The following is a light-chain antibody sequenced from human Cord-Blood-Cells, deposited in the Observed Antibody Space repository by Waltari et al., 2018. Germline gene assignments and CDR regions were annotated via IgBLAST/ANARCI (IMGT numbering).Light chain of an antibody. CDR1: SSDVGSYNL. J-gene: IGLJ2*01. CDR2: EGS. V-gene: IGLV2-23*01. CDR3: CPYAGSSTLV. Sequence: QSALTQPASVSGSPGQSLTISCTGTSSDVGSYNLVSWYQQHPGKAPKLIIYEGSKRPSGVSNRFSGSKSGNTASLTISGLQAEDEADYYCCPYAGSSTLVFGGGTKLTVL.